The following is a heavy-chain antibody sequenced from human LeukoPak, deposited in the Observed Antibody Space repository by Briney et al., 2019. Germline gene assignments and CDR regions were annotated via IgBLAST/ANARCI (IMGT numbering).Heavy chain of an antibody. Sequence: SETLSLTCTVSGGSISNYFWSWIRQPPGKGLECIGYIYYSGSTNYNPFLKSRVTISVDTSKNQFSLKLSSVTAADTAVYYCARLRGALDYWGQGTLVTVSS. J-gene: IGHJ4*02. D-gene: IGHD1-26*01. V-gene: IGHV4-59*08. CDR3: ARLRGALDY. CDR2: IYYSGST. CDR1: GGSISNYF.